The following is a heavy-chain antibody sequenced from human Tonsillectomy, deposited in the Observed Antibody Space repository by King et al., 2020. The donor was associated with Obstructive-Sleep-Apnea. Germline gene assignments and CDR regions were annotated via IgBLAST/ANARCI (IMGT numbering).Heavy chain of an antibody. J-gene: IGHJ4*02. CDR3: ARENDNDTYGYSHYFDY. CDR2: IRQDGTEM. Sequence: QLVQSGGGLVRPGGSLRLSCAASGFSFSTYWMTWVRQAPGKGLEWVANIRQDGTEMYYVDSVKGRFTISRDNAKNSLYLQMNSLRVEDTAVYYCARENDNDTYGYSHYFDYWGQGTLVTVSS. V-gene: IGHV3-7*03. D-gene: IGHD5-18*01. CDR1: GFSFSTYW.